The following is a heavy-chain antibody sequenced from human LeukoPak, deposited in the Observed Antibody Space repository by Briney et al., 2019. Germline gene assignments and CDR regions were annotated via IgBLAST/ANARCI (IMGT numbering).Heavy chain of an antibody. D-gene: IGHD2-2*01. CDR2: ISYDGNNK. CDR3: AKWDCSSTCCYGGVDY. V-gene: IGHV3-30-3*01. Sequence: PGRSLKLSCAASGFTFNSYAMHWVRQAPGKGLEWVALISYDGNNKFYADSVKGRFTISRDNSEDTLFLQMNSLTAEDTAVYYCAKWDCSSTCCYGGVDYWGQGTLVTVSS. CDR1: GFTFNSYA. J-gene: IGHJ4*02.